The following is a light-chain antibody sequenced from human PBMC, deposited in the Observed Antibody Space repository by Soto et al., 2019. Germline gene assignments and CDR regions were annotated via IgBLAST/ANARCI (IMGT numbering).Light chain of an antibody. Sequence: ILMTQSPESLPVSLGERAAINCNSSQSVLYTSNNRDYLAWYRQKPGQPPQLLIHWASTRLSGVPDRFSGSGSGTHFTFTISILQPEDVAIYFCQQYYSTPLTFGGGTRVEIK. CDR3: QQYYSTPLT. V-gene: IGKV4-1*01. CDR2: WAS. CDR1: QSVLYTSNNRDY. J-gene: IGKJ4*01.